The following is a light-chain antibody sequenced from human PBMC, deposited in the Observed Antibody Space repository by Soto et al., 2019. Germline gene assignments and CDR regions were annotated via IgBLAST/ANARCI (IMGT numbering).Light chain of an antibody. V-gene: IGKV1-27*01. J-gene: IGKJ4*01. CDR3: QKYDNAPLT. Sequence: DIQMTQAPSSLSASVGDRVTITCRARQDISTYLAWYQQKPGKVPKLLISAAYTLQSGVPPRFSGSGSGTDFTLTISSLQPEDVATYYGQKYDNAPLTFGGGTKVEIK. CDR2: AAY. CDR1: QDISTY.